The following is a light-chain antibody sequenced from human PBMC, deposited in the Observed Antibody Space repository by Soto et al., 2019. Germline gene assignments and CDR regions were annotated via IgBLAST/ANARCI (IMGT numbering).Light chain of an antibody. CDR2: RAS. CDR1: QSIGSW. V-gene: IGKV1-5*03. CDR3: QQYNVYPWT. J-gene: IGKJ1*01. Sequence: DIQMTQSPSTLSASVGDRVTITCRASQSIGSWLAWYQQKPGKPPKVLIYRASSLESEVPSRFSGSESGTEFTLIINSLQPDDFATYYCQQYNVYPWTFGQGTKVEIK.